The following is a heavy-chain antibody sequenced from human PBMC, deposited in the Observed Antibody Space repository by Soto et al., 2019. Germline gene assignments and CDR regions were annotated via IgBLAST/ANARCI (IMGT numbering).Heavy chain of an antibody. CDR1: GGTFSSHA. V-gene: IGHV1-69*01. CDR3: ASDLPIGWFDP. Sequence: QVQLVQSGAEVKKPGSSVKVSCKASGGTFSSHAISWVRQAPGQGLEWLGGMIHIFGTANYAQKFQGRVTITADESTSTAYLELSSLRSEDTAVYYCASDLPIGWFDPWGQGTLVTVSS. CDR2: MIHIFGTA. D-gene: IGHD2-15*01. J-gene: IGHJ5*02.